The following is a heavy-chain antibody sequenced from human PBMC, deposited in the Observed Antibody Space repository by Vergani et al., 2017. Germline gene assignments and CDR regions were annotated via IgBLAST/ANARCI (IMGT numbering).Heavy chain of an antibody. CDR2: IYGSGGA. CDR3: ARDRGWVAAHYYFDT. CDR1: GDPIRPYY. V-gene: IGHV4-4*07. Sequence: QVQLQASGPGIVKPSETLSLTCTVSGDPIRPYYWSWIRQPAEAGLEWIGRIYGSGGANSNPSLQSRVTMSVDTSKNQFSLRLRSVTAADSAVYYCARDRGWVAAHYYFDTWGQGTLVTVSS. D-gene: IGHD2-15*01. J-gene: IGHJ4*02.